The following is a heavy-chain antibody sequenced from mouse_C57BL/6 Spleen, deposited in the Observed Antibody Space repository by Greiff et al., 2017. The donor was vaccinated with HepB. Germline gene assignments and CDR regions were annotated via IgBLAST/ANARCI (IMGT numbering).Heavy chain of an antibody. D-gene: IGHD1-1*01. CDR1: GYSFTGYY. J-gene: IGHJ4*01. CDR3: ARLLRGAMDY. Sequence: EVQLQQSGPELVKPGASVKISCKASGYSFTGYYMNWVKQSPEKSLEWIGEINPSTGGTTYNQKFKAKATLTVDKSSSTAYMQLKSLTSEDSAVYYCARLLRGAMDYWGQVTSVTVSS. CDR2: INPSTGGT. V-gene: IGHV1-42*01.